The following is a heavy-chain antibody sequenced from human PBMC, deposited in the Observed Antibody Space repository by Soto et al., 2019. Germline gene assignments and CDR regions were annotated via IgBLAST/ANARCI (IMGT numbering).Heavy chain of an antibody. CDR2: IIPIIGTA. D-gene: IGHD4-4*01. J-gene: IGHJ6*02. V-gene: IGHV1-69*01. Sequence: SVKVSCKASGGTFSSYAISWVRQAPGQGLEWMGGIIPIIGTANYAQKFQGRVTITADVSTSTAYMELSRLRSDDTAVYYRAREVSTSRYHYYGMDVWGQGTAVTVCS. CDR3: AREVSTSRYHYYGMDV. CDR1: GGTFSSYA.